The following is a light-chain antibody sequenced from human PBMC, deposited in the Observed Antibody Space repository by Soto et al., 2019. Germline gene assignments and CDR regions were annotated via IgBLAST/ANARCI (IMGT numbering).Light chain of an antibody. Sequence: IQMTQSPSSLSASIGDRVTITCRASQGISTWLAWYQQKPGRAPKLLIYDASTLQIGVPSRFSGSGSGTDFTLTISSLQPEDFATYYCQPASNFPTFGQGTRLEIK. V-gene: IGKV1D-12*01. CDR1: QGISTW. CDR3: QPASNFPT. CDR2: DAS. J-gene: IGKJ5*01.